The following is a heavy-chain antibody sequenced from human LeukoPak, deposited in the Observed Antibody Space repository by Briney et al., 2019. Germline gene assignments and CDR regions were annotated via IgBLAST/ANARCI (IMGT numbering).Heavy chain of an antibody. V-gene: IGHV7-4-1*02. J-gene: IGHJ4*02. CDR3: AGSPRSYYYDSSGYYYVNYFDY. CDR2: INTNTGNP. CDR1: GYTFTSYA. D-gene: IGHD3-22*01. Sequence: GASVKVSCKASGYTFTSYAMNWVRQAPGQGLEWMGWINTNTGNPTYAQGFTGRFVFSLDTSVSTAYLQISSLKAEDTAVYYCAGSPRSYYYDSSGYYYVNYFDYWGQGTLVTVSS.